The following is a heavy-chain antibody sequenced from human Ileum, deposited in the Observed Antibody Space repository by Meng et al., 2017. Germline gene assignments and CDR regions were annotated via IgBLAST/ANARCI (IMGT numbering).Heavy chain of an antibody. CDR3: ARGGTAYFDY. CDR1: GGSISSGGYY. Sequence: QVQLQESGPGLVKPSPTLSLTCTVSGGSISSGGYYWSWIRQHPGKGLEWIGYIYDSGSTYYNPSLKSRIAISGDTSKNQFSLNLSSVTAAYTAVYYCARGGTAYFDYWGQGTLVTVSS. J-gene: IGHJ4*02. V-gene: IGHV4-31*03. CDR2: IYDSGST. D-gene: IGHD1-1*01.